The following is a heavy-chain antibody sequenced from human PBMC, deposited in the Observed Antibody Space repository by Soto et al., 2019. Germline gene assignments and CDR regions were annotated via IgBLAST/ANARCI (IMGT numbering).Heavy chain of an antibody. Sequence: QLQLQESGSGLVKPSQTLSLTCAVSGGSISSGGYSWSWIRQPPGKGLEWIGYIYHSGSTYYNPSLKSRVTISVDRSKNQFSLKLSSVTAADTAVYYCARGHDILTGYYFDYWGQGTLVTVSS. V-gene: IGHV4-30-2*01. CDR1: GGSISSGGYS. CDR3: ARGHDILTGYYFDY. CDR2: IYHSGST. J-gene: IGHJ4*02. D-gene: IGHD3-9*01.